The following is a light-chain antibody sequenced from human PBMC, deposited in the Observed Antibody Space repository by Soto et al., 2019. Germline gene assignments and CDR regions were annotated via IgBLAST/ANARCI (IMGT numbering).Light chain of an antibody. J-gene: IGKJ1*01. V-gene: IGKV3-20*01. CDR2: DAS. CDR3: QQYGGSPRT. Sequence: EIVLTQSPGTLSLSPGERATLSCRASQSVSSSSLAWYQQKRGQAPRLLIHDASSRATGITDRFSGSGSGTDFTLTISRLEPEDFAVYYCQQYGGSPRTFDEGTKVEVK. CDR1: QSVSSSS.